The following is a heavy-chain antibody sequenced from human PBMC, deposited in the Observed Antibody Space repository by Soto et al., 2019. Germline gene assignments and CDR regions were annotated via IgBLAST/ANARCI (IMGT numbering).Heavy chain of an antibody. CDR1: GDTFSSYA. J-gene: IGHJ4*02. D-gene: IGHD3-3*01. V-gene: IGHV1-69*01. CDR2: IIPILGTA. Sequence: QVQLVQSGAEVKKPGSSVKVSCKASGDTFSSYAISWVRQAPGQGLVWMGRIIPILGTAKHAQRLLGRVTINADESTRTVYMELSSLSSADTAVYYCARGDGIFGVVAFDYWGQGTLVTVSS. CDR3: ARGDGIFGVVAFDY.